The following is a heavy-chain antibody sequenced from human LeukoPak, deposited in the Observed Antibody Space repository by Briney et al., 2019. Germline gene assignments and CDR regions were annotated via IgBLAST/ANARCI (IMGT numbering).Heavy chain of an antibody. CDR1: GYTLTELS. J-gene: IGHJ3*02. CDR3: ASRSDAFDI. V-gene: IGHV1-2*02. CDR2: INPNSGGT. Sequence: ASVKVSCKVSGYTLTELSMHWVRQAPGQGLEWMGWINPNSGGTNYAQKFQGRVTMTRDTSISTAYMELSRLRSDDTAVYYCASRSDAFDIWGQGTMVTVSS.